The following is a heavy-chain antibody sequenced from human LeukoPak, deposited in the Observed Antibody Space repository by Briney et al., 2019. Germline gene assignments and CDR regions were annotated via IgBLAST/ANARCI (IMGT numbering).Heavy chain of an antibody. CDR3: ARAEGDY. V-gene: IGHV3-48*04. CDR2: IGTTTSTV. Sequence: GGSLRLSCAASEFTLSSFGMNWVRQAPGKGLEWVSYIGTTTSTVYYADSVKGRFTISRDNAKNSLYLQMNSLRAEDTAVYYCARAEGDYWGQGTLVTVSS. J-gene: IGHJ4*02. CDR1: EFTLSSFG.